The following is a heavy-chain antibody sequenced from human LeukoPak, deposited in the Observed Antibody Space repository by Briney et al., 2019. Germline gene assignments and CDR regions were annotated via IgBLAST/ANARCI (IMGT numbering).Heavy chain of an antibody. D-gene: IGHD5-24*01. Sequence: PSETLSLTCTVSGGSISSSSYYWGWIRQPPGKGLEWIGSIYYSGSTYYNPSLKSRVTISVDTSKNQFSLKLSSVTAADTAVYYCARPHGYRPRGAFDIWGQGTMVTVSS. CDR3: ARPHGYRPRGAFDI. CDR2: IYYSGST. CDR1: GGSISSSSYY. J-gene: IGHJ3*02. V-gene: IGHV4-39*01.